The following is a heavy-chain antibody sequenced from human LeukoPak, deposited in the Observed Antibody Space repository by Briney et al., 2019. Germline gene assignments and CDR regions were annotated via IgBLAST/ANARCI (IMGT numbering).Heavy chain of an antibody. CDR3: TKVPQYCSGGSCDV. J-gene: IGHJ6*04. CDR2: IRSKANSYAT. Sequence: GGSLRLSCAASGFTFSGSAMHWVRKASGKGLEWVGRIRSKANSYATAYAASVKGRFTISRDDSKNTAYLQMNSLKTEDTAVYYCTKVPQYCSGGSCDVWGKGTTVTVSS. CDR1: GFTFSGSA. D-gene: IGHD2-15*01. V-gene: IGHV3-73*01.